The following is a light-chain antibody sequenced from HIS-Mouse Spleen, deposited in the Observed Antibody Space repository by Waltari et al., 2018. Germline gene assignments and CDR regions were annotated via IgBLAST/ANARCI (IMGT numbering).Light chain of an antibody. Sequence: IQLTQSPSFLSASLGDRVTITCRASQSISSYLAWYQQKPGKAPKLLIYAASTLQSGVPSRFSGSGSGTEFTLTISSLQPEDFATYYCQQLNSYPPPFGHGTKVEIK. V-gene: IGKV1-9*01. CDR3: QQLNSYPPP. CDR2: AAS. J-gene: IGKJ1*01. CDR1: QSISSY.